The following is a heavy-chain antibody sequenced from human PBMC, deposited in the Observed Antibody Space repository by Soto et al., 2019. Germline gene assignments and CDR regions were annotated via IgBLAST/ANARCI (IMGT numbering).Heavy chain of an antibody. V-gene: IGHV3-66*01. CDR2: LYSGGTT. CDR1: GFTVSSNY. Sequence: GXSLRLSCAASGFTVSSNYMSWFRQAPVNGLEWVSVLYSGGTTNYADSVKGRFTISRDNSKNTLYLQMNSLSADDTAVYYCARWTAVSGLDYWGQGTLVTVSS. D-gene: IGHD6-19*01. CDR3: ARWTAVSGLDY. J-gene: IGHJ4*02.